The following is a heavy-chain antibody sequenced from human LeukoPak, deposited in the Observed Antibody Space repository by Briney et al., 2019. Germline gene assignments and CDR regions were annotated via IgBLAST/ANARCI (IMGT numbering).Heavy chain of an antibody. V-gene: IGHV1-3*01. CDR1: GYTFTSYA. D-gene: IGHD3-16*02. J-gene: IGHJ4*02. CDR3: ARGLSAPPLYDYVWGSYRPYGIDY. Sequence: ASVKVSCKASGYTFTSYAMHWVRQAPGQRLEWMGWINAGNGNTKYSQKFQGRVTTTRDTSASTAYMELSSLRSEDTAVYYCARGLSAPPLYDYVWGSYRPYGIDYWGQGTLITVSS. CDR2: INAGNGNT.